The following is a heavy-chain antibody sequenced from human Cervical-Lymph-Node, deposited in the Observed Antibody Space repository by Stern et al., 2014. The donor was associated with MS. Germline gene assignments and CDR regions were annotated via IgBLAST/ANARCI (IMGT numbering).Heavy chain of an antibody. V-gene: IGHV3-30*04. CDR2: ISYEGSST. D-gene: IGHD6-19*01. CDR1: GFTFSNYA. Sequence: VQLEESGGGVVQPGRSLRLSCAASGFTFSNYAMFWVRQAPGKGPEWVAHISYEGSSTNYADSVKGRFTVSRDNSMHTLYLQMNSLRPEDTAMYSCVRGSGWYTEYYFDYWGQGVLVTVSS. J-gene: IGHJ4*02. CDR3: VRGSGWYTEYYFDY.